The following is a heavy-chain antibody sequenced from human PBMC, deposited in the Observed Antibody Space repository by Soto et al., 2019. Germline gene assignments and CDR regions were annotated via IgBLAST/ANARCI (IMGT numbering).Heavy chain of an antibody. D-gene: IGHD3-22*01. CDR2: ISVYNDNT. Sequence: QVKLVQSGTEVMTPGAPIKVSCKASGYSFTTYGMTWVRQAPGQGLEWMGWISVYNDNTNYDQNLQDIVTMTTNTSTKTADLEEMNLRAADTGVFYSARAGQFYDASGYADLGHGNLIAVSS. V-gene: IGHV1-18*01. J-gene: IGHJ4*01. CDR3: ARAGQFYDASGYAD. CDR1: GYSFTTYG.